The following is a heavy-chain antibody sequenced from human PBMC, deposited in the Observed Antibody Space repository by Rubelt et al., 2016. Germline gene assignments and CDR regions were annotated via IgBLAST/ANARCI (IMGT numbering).Heavy chain of an antibody. CDR1: GYTFTSYG. D-gene: IGHD5-24*01. J-gene: IGHJ3*02. Sequence: QVQLVQSGAEVKKPGASVKVSCKASGYTFTSYGISWVRQAPGQGLEWMGWISAYTGNTNYAQKLPGRGTMTTDTSTSTAYMELRSLRSDDTAVYYCARRDGYNWDDAFDIWGQGTMVTVSS. CDR3: ARRDGYNWDDAFDI. CDR2: ISAYTGNT. V-gene: IGHV1-18*01.